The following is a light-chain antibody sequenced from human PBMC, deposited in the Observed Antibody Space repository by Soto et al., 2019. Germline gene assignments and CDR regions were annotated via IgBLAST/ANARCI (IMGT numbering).Light chain of an antibody. V-gene: IGLV1-40*01. CDR2: GNN. CDR3: QSSDSSLGGFI. CDR1: RSNFGAGYE. J-gene: IGLJ2*01. Sequence: QSVLTQPPSVSGAPGQRVTISCTGGRSNFGAGYEVHWYQQLPGTTPKLLIYGNNNRPSGVPDRFSGSKSGTSASLAITGLQAEDEADYYCQSSDSSLGGFIFGGGTEVTVL.